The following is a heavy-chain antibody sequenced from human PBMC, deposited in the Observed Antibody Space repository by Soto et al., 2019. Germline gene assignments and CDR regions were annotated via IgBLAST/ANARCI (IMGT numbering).Heavy chain of an antibody. CDR3: ARKRKGGTIFSLYYFNY. CDR2: INDDGST. Sequence: SETLSLTCAVYGGSFSGYYWNWIRQSPRKGLEWIGEINDDGSTNYNPSLNSRVTISIDTSKNQFSLKLISVTAADTAVYYCARKRKGGTIFSLYYFNYWGQETRVTVS. V-gene: IGHV4-34*01. CDR1: GGSFSGYY. D-gene: IGHD3-3*02. J-gene: IGHJ4*02.